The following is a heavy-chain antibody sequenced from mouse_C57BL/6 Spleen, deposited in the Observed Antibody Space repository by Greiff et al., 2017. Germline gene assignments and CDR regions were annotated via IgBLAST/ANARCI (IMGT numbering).Heavy chain of an antibody. CDR3: ARGSNPFAY. CDR2: INPNNGGT. J-gene: IGHJ3*01. D-gene: IGHD1-1*01. CDR1: GYTFTDYY. V-gene: IGHV1-26*01. Sequence: EVQLQQSGPELVKPGASVKISCKASGYTFTDYYMNWVKQSHGKSLEWIGDINPNNGGTSYNQKFKGKATLTVDKSSSTAYMELRSLTSEDSAVYYCARGSNPFAYWGQGTLVTVSA.